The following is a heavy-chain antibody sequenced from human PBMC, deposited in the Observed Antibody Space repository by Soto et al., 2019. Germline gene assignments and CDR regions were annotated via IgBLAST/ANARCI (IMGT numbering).Heavy chain of an antibody. D-gene: IGHD2-15*01. V-gene: IGHV1-2*04. CDR3: ARDRGDEYCSGGSCYSDAFDI. CDR1: GYTFTGYY. J-gene: IGHJ3*02. CDR2: INPNSGGT. Sequence: QVQLVQSGAEVKKPGASVKVSCKASGYTFTGYYMHWVRQAPGQGLEWMGWINPNSGGTNYAQKVQGWVTMTRDTSISTAYMELSRLRSDDTDVYYCARDRGDEYCSGGSCYSDAFDIWGQGPMVTVSS.